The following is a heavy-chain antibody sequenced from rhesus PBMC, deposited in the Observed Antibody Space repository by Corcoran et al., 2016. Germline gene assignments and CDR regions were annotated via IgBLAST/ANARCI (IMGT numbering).Heavy chain of an antibody. CDR1: GYSISSNY. CDR2: IYVSSGST. CDR3: AREGFSGYSYAFDF. D-gene: IGHD5-24*01. J-gene: IGHJ3*01. V-gene: IGHV4-147*01. Sequence: QVQLQESGPGLVKPSATLSLTCAVSGYSISSNYWSWIRQPPGKGLEWIGYIYVSSGSTYYNPSLKSRVTLSTDTSKNQFSLKLSSVTAADTAVYYCAREGFSGYSYAFDFWGQGLRVTVSS.